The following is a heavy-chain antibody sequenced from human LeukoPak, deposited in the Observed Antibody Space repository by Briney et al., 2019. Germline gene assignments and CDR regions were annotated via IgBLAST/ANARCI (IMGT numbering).Heavy chain of an antibody. Sequence: SETLSLTCAVYGGSFSGYYWSWIRQPPGKGLEWIGEINHSGSTNYNPSLRSRVTISVDTSKNQFSLKLSSVTAADTAVYYCARWRVIAAAGIDYWGQGTLVTVSS. V-gene: IGHV4-34*01. J-gene: IGHJ4*02. CDR2: INHSGST. CDR3: ARWRVIAAAGIDY. D-gene: IGHD6-13*01. CDR1: GGSFSGYY.